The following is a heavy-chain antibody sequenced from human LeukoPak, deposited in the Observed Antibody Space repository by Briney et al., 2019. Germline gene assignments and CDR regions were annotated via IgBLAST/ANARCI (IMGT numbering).Heavy chain of an antibody. CDR3: ARGDSDFSGTYFRLPYNYYGMDV. D-gene: IGHD1-26*01. CDR2: IYYSGST. Sequence: SETLSLTCIVSGGSISSYYWNWIRQPPGKGLEWIGYIYYSGSTNYNPSLKSRVTISVDMSKNQFSLKLSSVTAADTAVYYCARGDSDFSGTYFRLPYNYYGMDVWGQGTTVAVSS. CDR1: GGSISSYY. V-gene: IGHV4-59*01. J-gene: IGHJ6*02.